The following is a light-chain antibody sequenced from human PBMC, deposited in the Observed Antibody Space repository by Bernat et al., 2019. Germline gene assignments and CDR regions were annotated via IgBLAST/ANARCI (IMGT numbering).Light chain of an antibody. J-gene: IGKJ4*01. CDR1: QVIHNY. Sequence: DIQMTQSPSSVSASVGDTVTITCRASQVIHNYLAWVQQKPGKAPKSLIYGASTLQSGVPSRFSGSGSGTDFTLTISSLQPEDFATYFCQQSNSYPLTVGGGTKVEIK. V-gene: IGKV1-16*01. CDR3: QQSNSYPLT. CDR2: GAS.